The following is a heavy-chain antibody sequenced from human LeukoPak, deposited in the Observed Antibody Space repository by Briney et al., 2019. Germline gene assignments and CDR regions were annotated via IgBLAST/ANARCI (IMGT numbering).Heavy chain of an antibody. Sequence: PSETLSLTCTVPGGSISSNYWNWIRQPPGKGLEWIGYIYYTGSTNYNPSLKSRVTISVDTSKNQFSLKLSSVTAADTAVYYCARVVTEQCRYWYFDLWGRGTLVTVSS. CDR3: ARVVTEQCRYWYFDL. CDR1: GGSISSNY. V-gene: IGHV4-59*01. CDR2: IYYTGST. D-gene: IGHD4-11*01. J-gene: IGHJ2*01.